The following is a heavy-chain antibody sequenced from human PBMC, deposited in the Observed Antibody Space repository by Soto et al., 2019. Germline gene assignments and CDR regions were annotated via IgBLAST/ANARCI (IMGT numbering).Heavy chain of an antibody. CDR2: IERDDDDK. CDR1: GFSLTSPGMC. Sequence: DSGPTLVNPTETLTLTCTFSGFSLTSPGMCVSWIRQPPGKALEWLALIERDDDDKYYSTSLKTRLTISKDTRKNQVVLTMANMETADTGTYYCARSIRGPRRFNGMDVWVQGTTVTVSS. D-gene: IGHD1-20*01. CDR3: ARSIRGPRRFNGMDV. V-gene: IGHV2-70*13. J-gene: IGHJ6*02.